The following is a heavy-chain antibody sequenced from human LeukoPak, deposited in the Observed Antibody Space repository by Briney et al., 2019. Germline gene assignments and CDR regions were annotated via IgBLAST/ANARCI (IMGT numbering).Heavy chain of an antibody. CDR1: DGSISSYY. Sequence: PSETLSLTCTVSDGSISSYYWSWIRQPPGKGLEWIGSIYYSGSTYYNPSLKSRVTISVDTSKNQFSLKLSSVTAADTAVYYCARARGEDYSSRWYEVVEEFWGQGTLVTVSS. CDR2: IYYSGST. V-gene: IGHV4-59*12. D-gene: IGHD6-13*01. J-gene: IGHJ4*02. CDR3: ARARGEDYSSRWYEVVEEF.